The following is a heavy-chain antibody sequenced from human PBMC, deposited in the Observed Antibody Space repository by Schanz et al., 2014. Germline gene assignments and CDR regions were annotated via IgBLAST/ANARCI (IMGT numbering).Heavy chain of an antibody. CDR3: ARLGTGMAVAGSVIDSYYYYMDV. Sequence: QVQLVQSGAEVKKPGSSVKVSCKASGGTFSSYAFSWVRQAPGQGLEWMGKIIPILGMENYAQKFQGRVTITADISTSTAYMDLSSLRSEDTAVYYCARLGTGMAVAGSVIDSYYYYMDVWGEGTTVTVSS. CDR2: IIPILGME. V-gene: IGHV1-69*04. CDR1: GGTFSSYA. J-gene: IGHJ6*03. D-gene: IGHD6-19*01.